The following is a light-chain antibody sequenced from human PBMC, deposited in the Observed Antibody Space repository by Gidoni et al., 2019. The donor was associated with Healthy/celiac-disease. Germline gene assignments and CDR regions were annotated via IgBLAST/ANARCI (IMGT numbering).Light chain of an antibody. J-gene: IGKJ4*01. CDR3: QQANSFPLT. V-gene: IGKV1-12*01. Sequence: DIQMTQSPSSVSASVGDRVTITCRESQGMSSWLAWYQQKPGTAPKLLFYAASSLQSGVPSRFSGSGSGTDVTLTISSLQPEDFATYSCQQANSFPLTFXGXTKVELK. CDR2: AAS. CDR1: QGMSSW.